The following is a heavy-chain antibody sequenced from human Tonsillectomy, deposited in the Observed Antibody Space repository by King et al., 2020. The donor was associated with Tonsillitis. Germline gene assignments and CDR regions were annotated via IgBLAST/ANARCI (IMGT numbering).Heavy chain of an antibody. V-gene: IGHV4-34*01. J-gene: IGHJ6*02. D-gene: IGHD3-22*01. CDR2: INHSGST. Sequence: VQLPQWGAGLLKPSETLSLNCAVYGGSLSAYYWSWIRQPPGKGLEWIGEINHSGSTNYNPSLKSRVTISVDTSKNQLSLKLTSVTAADTAVYYCARSARTSDDSRAIWYDMDVWGQGTTVTVSS. CDR3: ARSARTSDDSRAIWYDMDV. CDR1: GGSLSAYY.